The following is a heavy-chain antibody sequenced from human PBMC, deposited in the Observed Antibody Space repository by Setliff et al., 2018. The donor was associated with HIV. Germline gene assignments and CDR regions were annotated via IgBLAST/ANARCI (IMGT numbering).Heavy chain of an antibody. CDR3: ARVLYISCWYGPVIKALDM. CDR2: IKEDGSYK. CDR1: EFTVSKYR. V-gene: IGHV3-7*03. D-gene: IGHD6-19*01. Sequence: GGSLRLSCVASEFTVSKYRKRWVREARGKGLEWVAYIKEDGSYKYYEDSVKCRFTISIDNAKNSLYLKINSLRAEDTAMYYCARVLYISCWYGPVIKALDMWGQGTMVTVSS. J-gene: IGHJ3*02.